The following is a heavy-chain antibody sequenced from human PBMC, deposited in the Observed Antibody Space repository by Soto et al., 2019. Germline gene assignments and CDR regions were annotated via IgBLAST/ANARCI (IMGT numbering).Heavy chain of an antibody. CDR3: VRSMVREVHWFDP. D-gene: IGHD3-10*01. CDR2: INPNSGGT. Sequence: GASVKVSCKASGYTFTGYYMHWVRQAPGQGLEWMGWINPNSGGTNYAQKFQGRVTMTRDTSISTAYMELSRLRSDDTAVYYCVRSMVREVHWFDPWGQGTLVTVSS. V-gene: IGHV1-2*02. J-gene: IGHJ5*02. CDR1: GYTFTGYY.